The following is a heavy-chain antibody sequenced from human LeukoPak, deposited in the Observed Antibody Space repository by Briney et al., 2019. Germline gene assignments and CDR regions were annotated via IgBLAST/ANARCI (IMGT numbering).Heavy chain of an antibody. J-gene: IGHJ4*02. V-gene: IGHV3-74*01. CDR2: INNDGSST. CDR3: VRDNGGEHL. Sequence: VRQAPGXXXXWVSRINNDGSSTIYADSVKGRFTISRDNAKNTLYLQMNSLRDDDTAVYYCVRDNGGEHLWGQGTLVTVSS. D-gene: IGHD3-16*01.